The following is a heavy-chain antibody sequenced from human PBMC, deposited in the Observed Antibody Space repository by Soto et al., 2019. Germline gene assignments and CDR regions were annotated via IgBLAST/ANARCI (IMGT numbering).Heavy chain of an antibody. D-gene: IGHD5-18*01. J-gene: IGHJ5*02. CDR2: INTYNGNT. V-gene: IGHV1-18*01. CDR1: GYTFTSYG. CDR3: VRDNGIQRWPNPIHNWFDP. Sequence: ASVKVSCKASGYTFTSYGISWVRQAPGQGLEWMGRINTYNGNTNFTQKFQGRVTMTTDTSTSTVYMELRSLRSEDTAVYYCVRDNGIQRWPNPIHNWFDPWGQGTLVTVSS.